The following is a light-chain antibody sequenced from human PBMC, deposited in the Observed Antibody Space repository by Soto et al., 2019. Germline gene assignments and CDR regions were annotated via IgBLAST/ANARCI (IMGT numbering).Light chain of an antibody. V-gene: IGLV1-40*01. CDR2: GNS. CDR1: TSNIGAGYD. Sequence: QSVLTQPPSVSGAPGQRVTISFTWSTSNIGAGYDVHWYQHLPGAAPKLLIYGNSNRPSGDPDRFSGSKSGTSASLAIPGLQAEDEADYYCQSYDSSLTVVFGGGTKLTVL. CDR3: QSYDSSLTVV. J-gene: IGLJ2*01.